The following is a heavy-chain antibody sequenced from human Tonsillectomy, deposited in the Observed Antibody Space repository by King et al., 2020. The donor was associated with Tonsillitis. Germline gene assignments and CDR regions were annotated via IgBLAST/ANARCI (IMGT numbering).Heavy chain of an antibody. J-gene: IGHJ4*02. CDR2: TYYRSRWYY. CDR3: AREITDYYDISGYYAY. Sequence: VQLQQSGPKLVKPSQTLSLTCAISGDSVSTNTAAWNWIRQSPSRGLEWLGRTYYRSRWYYEYAVSVKSRISINPDTSKNQLSLQLDSVTTEDTAVYYCAREITDYYDISGYYAYWGQGSLVTVSS. V-gene: IGHV6-1*01. D-gene: IGHD3-22*01. CDR1: GDSVSTNTAA.